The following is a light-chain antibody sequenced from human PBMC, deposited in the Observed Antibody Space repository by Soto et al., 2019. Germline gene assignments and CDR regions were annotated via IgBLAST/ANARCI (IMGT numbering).Light chain of an antibody. CDR2: DAS. J-gene: IGKJ4*01. V-gene: IGKV1-33*01. CDR1: QDISNY. Sequence: DIQMTQSPSSLSASVGDRVTITCQASQDISNYLNWYQQKPGKAPKLLIYDASKLKTGVPSRFTGNGSVTHFTFTINNLQPEDIATYYCQQYENLPMTFGRGTKVDIK. CDR3: QQYENLPMT.